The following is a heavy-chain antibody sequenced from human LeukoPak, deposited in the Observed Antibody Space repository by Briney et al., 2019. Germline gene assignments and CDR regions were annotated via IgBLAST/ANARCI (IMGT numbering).Heavy chain of an antibody. CDR3: AKDYGPTY. CDR1: GFIFSSYG. CDR2: ISTIGGST. V-gene: IGHV3-23*01. D-gene: IGHD3-10*01. J-gene: IGHJ4*02. Sequence: LPGGSLRLSCAASGFIFSSYGMSWVRQAPGKGLEWVSSISTIGGSTYYADSVKGRFTISRDNSKNTLYLQMNSLRAEDTAVYYCAKDYGPTYWGQGTLVTVSS.